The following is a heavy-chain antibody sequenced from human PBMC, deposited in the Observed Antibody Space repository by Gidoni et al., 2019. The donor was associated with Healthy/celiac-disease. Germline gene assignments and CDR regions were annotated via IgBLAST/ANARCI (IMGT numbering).Heavy chain of an antibody. D-gene: IGHD3-22*01. CDR3: AKVQKYYDACFQH. V-gene: IGHV3-23*01. CDR1: GFTFSSYA. J-gene: IGHJ1*01. Sequence: EVQLLESGGGLVQPGGSLRLSCAASGFTFSSYAMSWVRQDPGKGLEWVSAISGSGGSTYYADSVKGRFTISRDNSKNTLYLKMNSLRAEDTAVYYCAKVQKYYDACFQHWGQGTLVTVSS. CDR2: ISGSGGST.